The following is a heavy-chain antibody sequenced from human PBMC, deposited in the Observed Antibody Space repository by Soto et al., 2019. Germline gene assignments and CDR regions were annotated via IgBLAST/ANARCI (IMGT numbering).Heavy chain of an antibody. Sequence: SATLSLTCAISGHSIRSRKWWSWVRQPPGKGLEWIGEIYHSGSTNYNPSLKSRVIISVDKSKNQFSLKLTSVTDADTAVYYCARGERQQQRDYWGQGTLVTVS. CDR2: IYHSGST. D-gene: IGHD6-13*01. J-gene: IGHJ4*02. V-gene: IGHV4-4*02. CDR3: ARGERQQQRDY. CDR1: GHSIRSRKW.